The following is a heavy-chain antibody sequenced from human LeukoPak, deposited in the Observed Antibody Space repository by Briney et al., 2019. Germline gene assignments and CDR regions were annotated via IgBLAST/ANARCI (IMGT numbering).Heavy chain of an antibody. D-gene: IGHD5-12*01. CDR1: GFTFDDYG. CDR2: INWNGGST. CDR3: ARDGYAVLAFDI. Sequence: GGSLRLSCAASGFTFDDYGMSWVRQAPGKGLEWVSGINWNGGSTGYADSVKGRFTISRDNAKNSLYLQMNSLRAEDTAVYYCARDGYAVLAFDIWGQGTMVTVSS. V-gene: IGHV3-20*04. J-gene: IGHJ3*02.